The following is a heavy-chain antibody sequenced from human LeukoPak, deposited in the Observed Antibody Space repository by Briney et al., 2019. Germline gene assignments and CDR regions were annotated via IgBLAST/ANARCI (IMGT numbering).Heavy chain of an antibody. J-gene: IGHJ4*02. CDR2: TSYDGSNK. V-gene: IGHV3-30-3*01. CDR3: ARVVSSGWSLPLDY. Sequence: GGSLRLSCAASGFTFSSYWMSWVRQAPGKGLEWVAATSYDGSNKYNADSVKGRFTISRDNSNSTLYLQMNSLRTEDTAVYYCARVVSSGWSLPLDYWGQGTLVTVSS. D-gene: IGHD6-19*01. CDR1: GFTFSSYW.